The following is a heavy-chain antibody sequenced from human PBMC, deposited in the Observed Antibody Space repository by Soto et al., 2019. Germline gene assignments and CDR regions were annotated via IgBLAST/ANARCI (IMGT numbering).Heavy chain of an antibody. V-gene: IGHV1-69*13. D-gene: IGHD3-10*01. CDR1: GGTFSSNA. CDR2: IIPIFDTA. J-gene: IGHJ5*02. CDR3: ARNTNVYYEDSGSLT. Sequence: SVKVSCKASGGTFSSNAISWVRQAPGHGLEWMGGIIPIFDTANYAQKFQDRVTITADESTSTAYMELSSLRSEDTAVYYCARNTNVYYEDSGSLTWGQGTLVTVSS.